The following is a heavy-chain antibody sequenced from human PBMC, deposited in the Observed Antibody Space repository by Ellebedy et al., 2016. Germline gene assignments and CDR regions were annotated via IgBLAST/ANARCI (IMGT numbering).Heavy chain of an antibody. J-gene: IGHJ4*02. Sequence: GESLKISCRASGFTFSSYVMTWVRQAPGKGLEWVATIVNSGRETYYPESLKGRFTISRDNAMNSVYLQMDSLTVEDTAVYYCTRDGSEWSRDYWGQGTLVTVSS. CDR1: GFTFSSYV. CDR2: IVNSGRET. CDR3: TRDGSEWSRDY. V-gene: IGHV3-21*06. D-gene: IGHD2-8*01.